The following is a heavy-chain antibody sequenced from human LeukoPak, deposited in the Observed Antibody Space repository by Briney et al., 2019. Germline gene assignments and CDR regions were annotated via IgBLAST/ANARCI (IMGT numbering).Heavy chain of an antibody. V-gene: IGHV3-74*03. CDR1: GFLYRRNL. D-gene: IGHD5-18*01. J-gene: IGHJ4*02. CDR2: NNNYGNTT. CDR3: ARAREGYSYVIDY. Sequence: GGPLTLPCGASGFLYRRNLKLGPRHAPGKGVVGISNNNNYGNTTPHVDSEKSRFTISRDNAKTTLSLQMNSLRPDDTDVYYCARAREGYSYVIDYWGQGTLVTVSP.